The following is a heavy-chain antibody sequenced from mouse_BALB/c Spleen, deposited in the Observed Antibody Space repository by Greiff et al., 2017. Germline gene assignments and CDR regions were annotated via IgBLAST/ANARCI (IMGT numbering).Heavy chain of an antibody. V-gene: IGHV3-6*02. CDR1: GYSITSGYY. CDR3: ARAGTTATGYAMDY. D-gene: IGHD1-2*01. Sequence: EVQLVESGPGLVKPSQSLSLTCSVTGYSITSGYYWNWIRQFPGNKLEWMGYISYDGSNNYNPSLKNRISITRDTSKNQFFLKLNSVTTEDTATYYCARAGTTATGYAMDYWGQGTSVTVSS. CDR2: ISYDGSN. J-gene: IGHJ4*01.